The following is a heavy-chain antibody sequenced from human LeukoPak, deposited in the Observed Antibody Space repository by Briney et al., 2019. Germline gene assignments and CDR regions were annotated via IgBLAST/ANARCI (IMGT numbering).Heavy chain of an antibody. CDR3: ARGPSSQFRTDY. J-gene: IGHJ4*02. V-gene: IGHV3-48*01. CDR2: IGTSSSRI. Sequence: GGSLRLSCAASGFAFSSYSLNWVRQAPGKGLEWVSYIGTSSSRIYYADSVKGRFTISRDNAKNSLYLQMNGLRAEDTAVYYCARGPSSQFRTDYWGQGTLVTVSS. CDR1: GFAFSSYS. D-gene: IGHD2-2*01.